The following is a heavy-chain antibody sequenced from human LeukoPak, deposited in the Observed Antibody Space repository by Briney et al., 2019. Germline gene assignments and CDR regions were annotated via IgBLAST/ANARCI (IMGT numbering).Heavy chain of an antibody. J-gene: IGHJ4*02. CDR3: AGGLWYSSSTRGGTYFDY. V-gene: IGHV1-69*05. Sequence: SVKVSCKASGGTFSSYAISWVRQAPGQGLEWMGGIIPIFGTANYAQKFQGRVTIPTDESTSTAYMELSSLRSEDTAVYYCAGGLWYSSSTRGGTYFDYWGQGTLVTVSS. D-gene: IGHD6-6*01. CDR2: IIPIFGTA. CDR1: GGTFSSYA.